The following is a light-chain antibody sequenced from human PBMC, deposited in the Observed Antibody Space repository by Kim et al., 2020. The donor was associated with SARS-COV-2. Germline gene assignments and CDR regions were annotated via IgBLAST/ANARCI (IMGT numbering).Light chain of an antibody. V-gene: IGLV3-1*01. Sequence: SYELTQPPSVSVSPGQTASITCSGYKLGDKYVSWYQKKPGQSPAVVIYQDNQWPSGIPERFSGSNSGNTATLTIRGTQAMDEADYYCQAWDSSTHNYVFGAGTKVTVL. CDR3: QAWDSSTHNYV. J-gene: IGLJ1*01. CDR1: KLGDKY. CDR2: QDN.